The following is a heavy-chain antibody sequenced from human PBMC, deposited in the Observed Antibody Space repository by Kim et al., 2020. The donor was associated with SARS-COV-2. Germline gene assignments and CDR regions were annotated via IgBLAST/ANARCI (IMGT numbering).Heavy chain of an antibody. V-gene: IGHV3-30-3*01. CDR3: ARASRGGYYYGMDV. Sequence: GGSLRLSCAASGFTFSSYAMHWVRQAPGKGLEWVAVISYDGSNKYYADSVKGRFTISRDNSKNTLYLQMKSLRAEDTAVYYCARASRGGYYYGMDVWGQG. CDR1: GFTFSSYA. J-gene: IGHJ6*02. D-gene: IGHD3-10*01. CDR2: ISYDGSNK.